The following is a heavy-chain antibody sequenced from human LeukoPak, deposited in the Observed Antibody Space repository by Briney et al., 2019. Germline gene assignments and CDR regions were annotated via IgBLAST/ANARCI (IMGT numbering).Heavy chain of an antibody. D-gene: IGHD6-19*01. CDR1: GGSFSGYY. V-gene: IGHV4-34*01. CDR3: ASYSSGWYRYFDY. Sequence: SETPSLTCAVYGGSFSGYYWGWIRQPPGKGLEWIGEINHSGGTNYNPSLKSRVTISVDTSKNQFSLKLSSVTAADTAVYYCASYSSGWYRYFDYWGQGTLVTVSS. CDR2: INHSGGT. J-gene: IGHJ4*02.